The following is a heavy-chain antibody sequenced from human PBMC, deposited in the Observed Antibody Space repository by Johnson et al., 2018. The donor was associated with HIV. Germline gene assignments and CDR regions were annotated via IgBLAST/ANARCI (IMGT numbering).Heavy chain of an antibody. CDR2: IKQGGSET. CDR1: GFTFSSYA. V-gene: IGHV3-7*05. D-gene: IGHD3-22*01. CDR3: ARDYYDLPWGYDAFDI. J-gene: IGHJ3*02. Sequence: EQLVESGGGVVQPGRSLRLSCAASGFTFSSYAMHWVRQAPGKGLEWVANIKQGGSETYYVDSVKGRFTISRDNAKNSLYLQMDSLRAEDTAVYYCARDYYDLPWGYDAFDIWGQGTMVTVSS.